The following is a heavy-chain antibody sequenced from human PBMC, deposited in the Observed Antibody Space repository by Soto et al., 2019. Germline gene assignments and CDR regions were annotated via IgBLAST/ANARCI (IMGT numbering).Heavy chain of an antibody. V-gene: IGHV3-23*01. Sequence: GGSLRLSCAASGFTFSSYDMSWVRQAPGKGLEWVSAISGSGDRTNYADSVKGRFTISRDNSKNTLYLQMNSLRAEDTAIYYCAKARYNSAWTPWDYWGQGTLVTVSS. CDR3: AKARYNSAWTPWDY. J-gene: IGHJ4*02. D-gene: IGHD6-19*01. CDR2: ISGSGDRT. CDR1: GFTFSSYD.